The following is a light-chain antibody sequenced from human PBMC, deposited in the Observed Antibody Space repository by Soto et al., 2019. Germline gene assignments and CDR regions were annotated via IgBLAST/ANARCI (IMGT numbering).Light chain of an antibody. CDR3: QQRSNWPPIT. Sequence: EIVLTQSPVTLSFSPGERATLSCRASRSVSSYLAWYQQKPGQAPRLLIHDASNRATGIPARFSGSGSGTDFTLTISSLEPEDFAVYYCQQRSNWPPITFGQGTRLEIK. CDR2: DAS. V-gene: IGKV3-11*01. CDR1: RSVSSY. J-gene: IGKJ5*01.